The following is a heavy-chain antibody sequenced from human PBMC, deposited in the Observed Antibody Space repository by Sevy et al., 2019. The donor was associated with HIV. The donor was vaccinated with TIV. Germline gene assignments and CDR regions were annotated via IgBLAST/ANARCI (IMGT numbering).Heavy chain of an antibody. J-gene: IGHJ4*02. D-gene: IGHD3-16*01. CDR2: ISSSSSYI. V-gene: IGHV3-21*01. CDR3: ARERPLGGLDY. Sequence: GGSLRLSCVASGFTFSSYSMNWVRQAPGKGLEWVSSISSSSSYIYYADSVKGRFTISRDNAKNSLYLQMNSLRAEDTAVYYCARERPLGGLDYWGQGTLVTVSS. CDR1: GFTFSSYS.